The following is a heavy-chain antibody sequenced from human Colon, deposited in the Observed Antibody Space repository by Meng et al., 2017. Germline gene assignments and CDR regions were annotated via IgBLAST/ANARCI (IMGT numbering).Heavy chain of an antibody. D-gene: IGHD2-2*01. Sequence: QVQLQESGPGVVKPSQTLSLPCTISGGSINSADYYWNWIRQSPGKGLEWLGYIHSSGNTYYTPSLKSRLTMSLDTSKNQFSLRLTSVTAADTAVYYCARNPVIPDARTFDFWGRGALVTVSS. CDR1: GGSINSADYY. V-gene: IGHV4-30-4*01. CDR2: IHSSGNT. CDR3: ARNPVIPDARTFDF. J-gene: IGHJ4*02.